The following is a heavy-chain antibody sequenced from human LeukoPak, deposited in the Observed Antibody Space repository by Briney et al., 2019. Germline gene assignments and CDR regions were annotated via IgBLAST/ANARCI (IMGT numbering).Heavy chain of an antibody. CDR3: ARGTSIVAAYSRGWDRPVYWFDP. CDR2: IYYSGST. V-gene: IGHV4-31*03. CDR1: GGSISSGGYY. Sequence: SQTLSLTCTVSGGSISSGGYYWSWIRQHPGKGLEWIGYIYYSGSTYYNPSLKSRVTISVDTSKNQFSLKLSSVTAADTAVYYCARGTSIVAAYSRGWDRPVYWFDPWGQGTLVTVSS. D-gene: IGHD2-15*01. J-gene: IGHJ5*02.